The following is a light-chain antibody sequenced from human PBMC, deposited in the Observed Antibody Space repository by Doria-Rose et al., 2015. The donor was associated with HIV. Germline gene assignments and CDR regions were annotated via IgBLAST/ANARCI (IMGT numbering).Light chain of an antibody. CDR1: QSFSSTY. V-gene: IGKV3-20*01. CDR3: HQYGTSWT. CDR2: DGS. Sequence: EIVMTQSPGTLSLSPGERATLSCRASQSFSSTYLAWYQQQPVQAPSLLIYDGSTRATGIPDRFSASGSGTDFTLTINRLEPEDFALYYCHQYGTSWTFGQGTKVEI. J-gene: IGKJ1*01.